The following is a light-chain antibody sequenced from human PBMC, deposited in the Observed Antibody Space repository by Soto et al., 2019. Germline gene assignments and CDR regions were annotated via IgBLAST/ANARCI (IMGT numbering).Light chain of an antibody. CDR1: QSVSHSY. V-gene: IGKV3-20*01. CDR3: QQYESSPAWT. J-gene: IGKJ1*01. Sequence: EIVLTQSPGTLSLSQGERATLSCRASQSVSHSYLAWYQQKHGQAPRLRVYGASSRSTGIPDRFSGSGSGTDFTLTSSRLEPEDCAVYYCQQYESSPAWTFGHGTKLEIK. CDR2: GAS.